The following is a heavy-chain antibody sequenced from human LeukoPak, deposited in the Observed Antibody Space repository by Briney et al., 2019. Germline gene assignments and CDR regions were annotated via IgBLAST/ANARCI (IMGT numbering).Heavy chain of an antibody. CDR3: ARPRDGYSHFDY. D-gene: IGHD5-24*01. V-gene: IGHV4-39*01. CDR1: GGSISSSSYY. J-gene: IGHJ4*02. CDR2: IYYSGST. Sequence: SETLSLTCTVSGGSISSSSYYWGWIRQPPGKGLEWIGSIYYSGSTYYNPSLKSRVTISVDTSKNQFSLKLSSVTAADTAVYHCARPRDGYSHFDYWGQGTLVTVSS.